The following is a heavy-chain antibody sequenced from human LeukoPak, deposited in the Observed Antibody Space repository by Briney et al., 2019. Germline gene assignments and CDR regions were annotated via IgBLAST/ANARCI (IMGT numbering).Heavy chain of an antibody. CDR1: GYTFTAYH. CDR2: INPYSGDT. V-gene: IGHV1-2*02. Sequence: ASVKVSCKASGYTFTAYHMHWVRQAPGQGLEWMGWINPYSGDTNYAQNFQGRVTITRVTSISTAHMELRRLRSDDTAVYYCARGKGAYSTGDFDYWGQGTLVTVSS. CDR3: ARGKGAYSTGDFDY. J-gene: IGHJ4*02. D-gene: IGHD6-19*01.